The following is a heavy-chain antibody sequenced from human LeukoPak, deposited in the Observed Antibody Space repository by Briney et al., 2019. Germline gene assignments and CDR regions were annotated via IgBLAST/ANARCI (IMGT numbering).Heavy chain of an antibody. Sequence: SETLSLTCTVSGGSISRSQFYWGWVRQPPGKGLEWIGTLYYSGKSFYNPSLKSRVTMSVDMSKNQLSLNLSFLTVADTATYYCARGVVAATGYDYWGQGTLVTVSS. J-gene: IGHJ4*02. CDR2: LYYSGKS. D-gene: IGHD2-15*01. V-gene: IGHV4-39*07. CDR1: GGSISRSQFY. CDR3: ARGVVAATGYDY.